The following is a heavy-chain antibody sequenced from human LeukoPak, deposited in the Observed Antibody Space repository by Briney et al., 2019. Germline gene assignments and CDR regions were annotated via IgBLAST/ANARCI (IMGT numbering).Heavy chain of an antibody. Sequence: GASVKVSCKASGYTFTDYYMHWVRQAPGQGLEWMGWINPNSRGTDSAQKFQGRFSMTRDTSISTAYMELSRLRSDDTAVYYCARRARESSHDAFDIWGQGTMVTVSS. CDR2: INPNSRGT. D-gene: IGHD2-2*01. J-gene: IGHJ3*02. V-gene: IGHV1-2*02. CDR3: ARRARESSHDAFDI. CDR1: GYTFTDYY.